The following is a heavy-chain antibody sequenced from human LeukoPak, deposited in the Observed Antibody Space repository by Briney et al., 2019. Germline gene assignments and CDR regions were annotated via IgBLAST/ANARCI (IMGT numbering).Heavy chain of an antibody. V-gene: IGHV1-18*01. CDR1: GYTFTSYG. J-gene: IGHJ6*02. Sequence: GASVKVSCKASGYTFTSYGISWVRQAPGQGLEWMGWISAYNGNTNYAQKLQGRVTMTTDTSTSTAYMELRSLRSDDTAVYYCARDRVTVSDYYYGMDVWGQGTTVTVSS. CDR2: ISAYNGNT. D-gene: IGHD2-21*02. CDR3: ARDRVTVSDYYYGMDV.